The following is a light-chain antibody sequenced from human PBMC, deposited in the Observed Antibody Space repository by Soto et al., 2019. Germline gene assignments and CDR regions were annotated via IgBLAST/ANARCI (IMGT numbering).Light chain of an antibody. CDR2: WAS. V-gene: IGKV4-1*01. Sequence: DIVMTQSPDSLAVSLGERATINCKSSQSVLYSSNNKNYLAWYQQKQGQPPKLLIYWASTRESGVPDRFSGSGSGTAFTLTISSLQAEDVAVYYCQQYYSTPLTFGQGTKVEIK. CDR1: QSVLYSSNNKNY. J-gene: IGKJ1*01. CDR3: QQYYSTPLT.